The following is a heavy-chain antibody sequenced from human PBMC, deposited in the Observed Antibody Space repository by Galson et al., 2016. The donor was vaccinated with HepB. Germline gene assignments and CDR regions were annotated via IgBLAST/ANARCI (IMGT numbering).Heavy chain of an antibody. J-gene: IGHJ4*02. CDR1: GFTFSNSW. CDR2: INSDGSTS. D-gene: IGHD2/OR15-2a*01. V-gene: IGHV3-74*01. CDR3: AKGIHRRGYLDY. Sequence: SLRLSCAASGFTFSNSWMHWVRQVPGKGLEWVSRINSDGSTSAYADSVKGRFTISRDNSKNTLYLQVNRLRPEDTAVYYCAKGIHRRGYLDYWGQGILVTVSS.